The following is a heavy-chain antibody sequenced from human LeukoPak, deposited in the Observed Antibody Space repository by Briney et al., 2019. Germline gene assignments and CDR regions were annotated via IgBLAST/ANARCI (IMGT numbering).Heavy chain of an antibody. J-gene: IGHJ4*02. D-gene: IGHD6-13*01. Sequence: PGGSLRLSCAASGFTFSSYSMNWVRQAPGKGLEWVSSISSSSSYIYYADSVKGRFTISRDNAKNSLYLQMNSLRAEDTAVYYCARAPAAPFYYFDYWGQGTLVTVPS. CDR2: ISSSSSYI. CDR1: GFTFSSYS. V-gene: IGHV3-21*01. CDR3: ARAPAAPFYYFDY.